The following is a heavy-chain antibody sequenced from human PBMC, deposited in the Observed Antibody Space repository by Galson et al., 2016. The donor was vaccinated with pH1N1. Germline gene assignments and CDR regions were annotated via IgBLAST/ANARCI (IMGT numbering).Heavy chain of an antibody. V-gene: IGHV3-9*01. CDR3: VKDFKGYFYYMDV. CDR1: GFRFDDYA. J-gene: IGHJ6*03. Sequence: SLRLSCATSGFRFDDYAMHWVRQGPGKGLEWVSGINLNSNNIVYADSVKGRFSISRDNAKRSLFLEMNSLRVEDTALYYCVKDFKGYFYYMDVWGKGTTVTVSS. CDR2: INLNSNNI.